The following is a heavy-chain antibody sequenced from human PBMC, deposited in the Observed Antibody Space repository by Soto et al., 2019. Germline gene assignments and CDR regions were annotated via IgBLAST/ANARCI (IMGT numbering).Heavy chain of an antibody. D-gene: IGHD3-3*01. CDR2: IYPGDSDT. J-gene: IGHJ6*03. V-gene: IGHV5-51*01. CDR1: GYSFTSYW. Sequence: GESLKISCKGSGYSFTSYWIGWVRQMPGKGLEWMGIIYPGDSDTRYSPSFQGQVTISADKSISTAYPQWSSLKASGTAMYYCARLTYYDFWSGYPPSGYYYYMDVWGKGTTVTVSS. CDR3: ARLTYYDFWSGYPPSGYYYYMDV.